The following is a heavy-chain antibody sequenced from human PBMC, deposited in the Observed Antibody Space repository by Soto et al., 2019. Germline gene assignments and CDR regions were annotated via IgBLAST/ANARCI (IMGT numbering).Heavy chain of an antibody. CDR2: INHSGST. J-gene: IGHJ5*02. Sequence: KTSETLSLTCAVYGGSFSGYYWSWIRQPPGKGLEWIGEINHSGSTNYNPSLKSRVTISVDTSKNQFSLKLSSVTAADTAAYYCARGRANYYGSGSYYMAWGQGTLVTVSS. D-gene: IGHD3-10*01. CDR1: GGSFSGYY. V-gene: IGHV4-34*01. CDR3: ARGRANYYGSGSYYMA.